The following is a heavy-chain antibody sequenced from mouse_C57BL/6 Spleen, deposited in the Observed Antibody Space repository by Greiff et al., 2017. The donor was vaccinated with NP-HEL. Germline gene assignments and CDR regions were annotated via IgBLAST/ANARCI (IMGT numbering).Heavy chain of an antibody. D-gene: IGHD2-5*01. CDR3: VREAYYSNGYYFDY. J-gene: IGHJ2*01. V-gene: IGHV10-3*01. Sequence: EVQVVDSGGGLVQPKGSLKLSCAASGFTFNTYAMHWVRQAPGKGLEWVAHIRSKSSNYATYYADSVKDRFTISRDDSQSMLYLQMNNLKTEDTAMYYCVREAYYSNGYYFDYWGQGTTLTVSS. CDR1: GFTFNTYA. CDR2: IRSKSSNYAT.